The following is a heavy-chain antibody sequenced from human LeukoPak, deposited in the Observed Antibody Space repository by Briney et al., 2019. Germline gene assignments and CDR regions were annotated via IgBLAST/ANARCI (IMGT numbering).Heavy chain of an antibody. CDR1: GGSISNNY. V-gene: IGHV4-59*01. CDR3: ARGISDFQH. J-gene: IGHJ1*01. Sequence: SETLSLTCTVSGGSISNNYWSWIRQPPRKGLDWIGYIYYSGSTNYNPSLKSRVTISVDTSKNQFSLKLSSVTTADTAVYYCARGISDFQHWGQGTLVTVSS. D-gene: IGHD6-19*01. CDR2: IYYSGST.